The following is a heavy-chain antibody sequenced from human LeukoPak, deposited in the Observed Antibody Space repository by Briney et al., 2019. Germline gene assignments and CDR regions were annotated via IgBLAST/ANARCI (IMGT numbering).Heavy chain of an antibody. CDR3: ARDFTPRYSGYDDY. V-gene: IGHV3-11*01. CDR1: GFTFNDYY. D-gene: IGHD5-12*01. J-gene: IGHJ4*02. CDR2: ISSSGSTI. Sequence: GGSLRLSCAASGFTFNDYYMSWIRQAPGEGLEWVSYISSSGSTIYYADSVKGRFTISRDNAKNSLYLQMNSLRAEDTAVYYCARDFTPRYSGYDDYWGQGNLVTVSS.